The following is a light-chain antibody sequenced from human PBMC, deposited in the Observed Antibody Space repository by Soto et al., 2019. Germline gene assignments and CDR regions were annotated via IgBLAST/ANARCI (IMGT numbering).Light chain of an antibody. CDR2: AAI. Sequence: DIQMTHCPSSLSXSVGDRVTVTCRASQSIRTFLNWYQQRPGKAPNLLIYAAINMQSGVPSRFSGNGSGTDFALAISSLQPEDFATYYCQQSYNTPQTFGQGANVAIK. J-gene: IGKJ1*01. V-gene: IGKV1-39*01. CDR3: QQSYNTPQT. CDR1: QSIRTF.